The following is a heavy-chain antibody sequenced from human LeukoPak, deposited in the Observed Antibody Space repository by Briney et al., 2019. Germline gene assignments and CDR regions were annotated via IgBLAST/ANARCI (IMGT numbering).Heavy chain of an antibody. D-gene: IGHD3-3*01. Sequence: GSLRLSCAASGFTFSSYSMNWVRQAPGKGLEWIGYIYYSGSTNYNPSLKSRVTISVDTSKNQFSLKLSSVTAADTAVYYCARITREWPKLDWFDPWGQGTLVTVSS. V-gene: IGHV4-59*01. CDR3: ARITREWPKLDWFDP. J-gene: IGHJ5*02. CDR1: GFTFSSYS. CDR2: IYYSGST.